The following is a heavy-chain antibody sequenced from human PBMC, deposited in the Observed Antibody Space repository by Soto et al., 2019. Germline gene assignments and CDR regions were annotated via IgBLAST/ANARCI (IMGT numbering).Heavy chain of an antibody. Sequence: ASVKVSCKVSGYTLTELSMHWVRQAPGKGLEWMGGFDPEDGETIYAQKFQGRVTMTEDTSTDTAYMELSSLRSEDTAVYYCATDPADFDRPPLGGPYYYGMDVWGQGTTVTVSS. CDR1: GYTLTELS. D-gene: IGHD3-9*01. CDR3: ATDPADFDRPPLGGPYYYGMDV. J-gene: IGHJ6*02. CDR2: FDPEDGET. V-gene: IGHV1-24*01.